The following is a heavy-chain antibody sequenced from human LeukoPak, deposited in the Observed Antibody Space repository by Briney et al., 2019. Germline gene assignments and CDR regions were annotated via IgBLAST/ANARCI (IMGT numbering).Heavy chain of an antibody. CDR1: GGSISSGSYY. CDR2: IYTSGST. CDR3: ARDHGDYGP. V-gene: IGHV4-61*02. D-gene: IGHD4-17*01. J-gene: IGHJ5*02. Sequence: SETLSLTCTVSGGSISSGSYYWSWIRQPAGKGLEWIGRIYTSGSTNYNPSLKSRVTISVDTSKNQFSLKLSSVTAADTAVYYCARDHGDYGPWGQGTLVTVSS.